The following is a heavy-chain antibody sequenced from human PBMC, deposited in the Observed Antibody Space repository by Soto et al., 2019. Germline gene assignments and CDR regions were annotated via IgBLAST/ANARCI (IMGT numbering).Heavy chain of an antibody. Sequence: ASVKVSCKASGGTFSSYAISWVRQAPGQGLEWMGGIIPIFGTANYAQKFQGRVTITADKSTSTAYMELSSLRSEETAVYYCARYSWGTFDPWGQGTLVTVSS. V-gene: IGHV1-69*06. CDR2: IIPIFGTA. CDR3: ARYSWGTFDP. D-gene: IGHD7-27*01. J-gene: IGHJ5*02. CDR1: GGTFSSYA.